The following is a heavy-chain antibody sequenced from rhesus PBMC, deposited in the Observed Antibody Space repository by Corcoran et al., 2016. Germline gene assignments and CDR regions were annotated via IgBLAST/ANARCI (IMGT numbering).Heavy chain of an antibody. CDR1: GGSISDRYY. J-gene: IGHJ5-1*01. CDR2: IYGSGGST. CDR3: AREGNIVVVLTAPPGPEEFDD. D-gene: IGHD2-15*01. Sequence: QVQLQESGPGMVKPSETLSLTCPVSGGSISDRYYWSWIRQPPGKGLEWMGRIYGSGGSTNYNPSLKSRVTISRDTSKNQFSLKLSAVTAADTAVYYCAREGNIVVVLTAPPGPEEFDDWGPGVLVTVSS. V-gene: IGHV4-106*01.